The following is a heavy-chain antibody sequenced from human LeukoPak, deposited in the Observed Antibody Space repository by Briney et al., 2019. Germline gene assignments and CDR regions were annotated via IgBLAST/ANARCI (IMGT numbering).Heavy chain of an antibody. CDR2: ISYDGSNK. J-gene: IGHJ4*02. CDR3: AKSNQGIAAAGTFDY. D-gene: IGHD6-13*01. CDR1: GFTFSSYG. Sequence: GGSLRLSCAASGFTFSSYGMHWVRQAPGKGLEWVAVISYDGSNKYYADSVKGRLTISRDNSKNTLYLQMNSLRAEDTAVYYCAKSNQGIAAAGTFDYWGQGTLVTVSS. V-gene: IGHV3-30*18.